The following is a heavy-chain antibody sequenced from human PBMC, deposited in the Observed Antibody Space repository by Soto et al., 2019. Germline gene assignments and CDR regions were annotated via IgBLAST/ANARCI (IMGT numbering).Heavy chain of an antibody. CDR2: IIPIFGTA. D-gene: IGHD2-2*01. V-gene: IGHV1-69*13. CDR1: GGTFSSYA. Sequence: GASVKVSCKASGGTFSSYAISWVRQAPGQGLEGMGGIIPIFGTANYAQKFQGRVTITADESTSTAYMELSSLRSEDTAVYYCARYGYCISTSCPNIPYYYYYGMDVWGQGTTVTVSS. CDR3: ARYGYCISTSCPNIPYYYYYGMDV. J-gene: IGHJ6*02.